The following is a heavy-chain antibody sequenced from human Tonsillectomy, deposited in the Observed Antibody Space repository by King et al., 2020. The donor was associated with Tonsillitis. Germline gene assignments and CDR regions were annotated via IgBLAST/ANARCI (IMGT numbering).Heavy chain of an antibody. CDR1: GLRFSDYW. D-gene: IGHD6-6*01. CDR3: AREKSGVQLALDS. CDR2: SNTDGGTA. J-gene: IGHJ4*02. V-gene: IGHV3-74*01. Sequence: VQLVESGGGLVQPGGSLRLACAASGLRFSDYWMHWVWQGPRKVLVWVSRSNTDGGTADYADSVKGRFTIARDNAKSTLYLQMNSLRAEDTAMYYCAREKSGVQLALDSWGQGTLVTVSS.